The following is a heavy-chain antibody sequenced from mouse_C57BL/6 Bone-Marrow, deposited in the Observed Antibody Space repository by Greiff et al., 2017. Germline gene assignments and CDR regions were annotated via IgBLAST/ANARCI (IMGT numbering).Heavy chain of an antibody. CDR1: GYTFTSYW. D-gene: IGHD1-1*01. V-gene: IGHV1-72*01. Sequence: VQLQQPGAELVKPGASVKLSCKASGYTFTSYWMHWVKQRPGRGLEWIGRIDPNSGGTKYNEKFKSKATLTVDKPSSTAYMQLSSLTSEDSAVYYCERDSMGYYGIGYAMDYWGQGTSVTVSS. J-gene: IGHJ4*01. CDR3: ERDSMGYYGIGYAMDY. CDR2: IDPNSGGT.